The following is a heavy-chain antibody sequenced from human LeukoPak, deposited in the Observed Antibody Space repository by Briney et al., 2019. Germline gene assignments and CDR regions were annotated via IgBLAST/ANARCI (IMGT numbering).Heavy chain of an antibody. J-gene: IGHJ6*03. CDR2: IYYSGST. D-gene: IGHD3-10*01. CDR1: GGSISSYY. Sequence: PSETLSLTCTVSGGSISSYYWTWIRQPPGKGLEWIGYIYYSGSTNYNPSLKSRVTTSVDMSKTQFSLKLSSVTAADTAVYFCARTRAGYYGSGSFNDYYNMDVWGKGTTVTVSS. V-gene: IGHV4-59*01. CDR3: ARTRAGYYGSGSFNDYYNMDV.